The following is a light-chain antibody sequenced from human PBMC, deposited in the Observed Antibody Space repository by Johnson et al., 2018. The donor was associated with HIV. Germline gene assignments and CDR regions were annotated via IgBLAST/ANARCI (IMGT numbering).Light chain of an antibody. CDR1: SSNIGNNY. J-gene: IGLJ1*01. CDR2: ENN. V-gene: IGLV1-51*02. CDR3: GTWDTSLSVYV. Sequence: QSVLTQSPSVSAAPGQMVTISCSGSSSNIGNNYISWYQQLPGTAPKLLIYENNKRPSGIPDRFSGSKSGTSATLGITGLQTGDEADYYCGTWDTSLSVYVFGTGTKVTVL.